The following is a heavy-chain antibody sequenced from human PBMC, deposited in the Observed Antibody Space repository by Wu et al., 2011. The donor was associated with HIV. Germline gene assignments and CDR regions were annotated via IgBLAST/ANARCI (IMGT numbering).Heavy chain of an antibody. J-gene: IGHJ5*02. CDR2: IIPIFGTA. CDR3: AREYDSSGYWSSEVWFDP. V-gene: IGHV1-69*05. Sequence: QAQLVQSGAEVKKPGSSVKVSCKASGGTFSSYAISWVRQAPGQGLEWMGGIIPIFGTANYAQKFQGRVTITTDESTSTAYMELSSLRSEDTAVYYCAREYDSSGYWSSEVWFDPWGQGTLVTVSS. CDR1: GGTFSSYA. D-gene: IGHD3-22*01.